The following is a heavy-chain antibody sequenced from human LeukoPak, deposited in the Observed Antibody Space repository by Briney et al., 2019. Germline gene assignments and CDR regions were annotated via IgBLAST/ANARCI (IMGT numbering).Heavy chain of an antibody. CDR2: IYSDGSRT. V-gene: IGHV3-74*01. Sequence: GGSLRLSCAVSGFTFDDYGMSWVRQAPGKGLVWVSRIYSDGSRTTYADSVKSRFTISGDNAKNTLYLQMNSLRAEDTAVYYSARSGRGGAFDIWGHGTTVTVSS. J-gene: IGHJ3*02. D-gene: IGHD1-26*01. CDR3: ARSGRGGAFDI. CDR1: GFTFDDYG.